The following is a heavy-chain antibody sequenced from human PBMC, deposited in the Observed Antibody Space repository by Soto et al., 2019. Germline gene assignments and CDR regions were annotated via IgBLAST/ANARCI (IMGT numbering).Heavy chain of an antibody. J-gene: IGHJ4*02. D-gene: IGHD6-13*01. V-gene: IGHV3-33*01. Sequence: PGGSLRLSCAASGFTFSSYGMHWVRQAPGKGLEWVAVIWYDGSNKYYADSVKGRFTISRDNSKNTLYLQMNSLRAEDTAVYYCARDLVAAAGKNDYWGQGTLVTVSS. CDR3: ARDLVAAAGKNDY. CDR2: IWYDGSNK. CDR1: GFTFSSYG.